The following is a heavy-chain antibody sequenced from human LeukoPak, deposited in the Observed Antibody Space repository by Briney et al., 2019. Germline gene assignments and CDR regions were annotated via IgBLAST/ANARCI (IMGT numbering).Heavy chain of an antibody. J-gene: IGHJ4*02. CDR1: GGAISSYY. CDR2: IYYSGST. D-gene: IGHD6-19*01. Sequence: SETLSLTCTVSGGAISSYYWSWIRQPPGKGLEWIGYIYYSGSTNYNPSLKSRVTISVDTSKNQFSLKLSSVTAADTAVYYCARHMGSGWYYFDYWGQGTLVTVSS. V-gene: IGHV4-59*08. CDR3: ARHMGSGWYYFDY.